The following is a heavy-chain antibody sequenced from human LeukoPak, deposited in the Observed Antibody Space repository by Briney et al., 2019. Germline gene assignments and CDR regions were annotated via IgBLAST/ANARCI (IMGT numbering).Heavy chain of an antibody. V-gene: IGHV1-24*01. D-gene: IGHD2-2*01. J-gene: IGHJ6*02. CDR3: ATGDSSSTGTGGMDV. CDR2: FDPEDGET. CDR1: GYTLTELS. Sequence: GASVKVSCKVSGYTLTELSMHWVRQAPGKGLEWMGGFDPEDGETIYSQNFQGRVTMTEDTSADTAYMELSSLRSEDTAVYFCATGDSSSTGTGGMDVWGQGTTAIVSS.